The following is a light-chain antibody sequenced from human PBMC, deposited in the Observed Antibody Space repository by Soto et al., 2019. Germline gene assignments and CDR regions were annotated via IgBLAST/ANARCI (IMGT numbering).Light chain of an antibody. Sequence: QSVLTQPPSVSGAPGQRVTISCTGSSSNIGAGYDVHWYQQLPGTAPKLLIFSNTNRPSGVPDRFSGSKSGTSASLAITGLLAEDEADYSCQSYDSSLSGYVVFGGGTKLTVL. CDR1: SSNIGAGYD. CDR3: QSYDSSLSGYVV. J-gene: IGLJ2*01. CDR2: SNT. V-gene: IGLV1-40*01.